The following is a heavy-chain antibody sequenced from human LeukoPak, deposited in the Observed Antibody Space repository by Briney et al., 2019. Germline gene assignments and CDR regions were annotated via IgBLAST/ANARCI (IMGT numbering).Heavy chain of an antibody. D-gene: IGHD6-19*01. CDR2: ISYDGSNK. CDR1: GFTFSSYD. CDR3: AKVSTQWLDNFDY. Sequence: GRSLRLSCAASGFTFSSYDMHWVRQAPGKGLEWVAVISYDGSNKYYADSVKGRFTISRDNSKNTLYLQMNSLRAEDTAVYYCAKVSTQWLDNFDYWGQGTLVTVSS. J-gene: IGHJ4*02. V-gene: IGHV3-30*18.